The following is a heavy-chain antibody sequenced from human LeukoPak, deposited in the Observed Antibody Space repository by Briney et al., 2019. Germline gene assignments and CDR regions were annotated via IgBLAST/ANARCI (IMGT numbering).Heavy chain of an antibody. V-gene: IGHV3-7*01. CDR3: ASLQLRLGELSLSPFDY. CDR2: IKQDGSEK. D-gene: IGHD3-16*02. CDR1: GFTFSNYW. J-gene: IGHJ4*02. Sequence: GGSLRLSCAASGFTFSNYWMSWVRQAPGKGLEWVANIKQDGSEKYYVDSVKGRFTISRDNAKNSLYLQMNSLRAEDTAVYYCASLQLRLGELSLSPFDYWGQGTLVTVSS.